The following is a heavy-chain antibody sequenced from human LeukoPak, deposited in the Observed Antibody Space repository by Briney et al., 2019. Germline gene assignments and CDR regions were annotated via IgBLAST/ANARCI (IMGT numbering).Heavy chain of an antibody. V-gene: IGHV4-59*08. D-gene: IGHD2-2*03. CDR2: IYYSGST. J-gene: IGHJ6*03. CDR3: ARLDIVVVPAAGDYYYMDV. Sequence: SETLSLTCTVSGGSISSYYWSWIRQPPGKGLEWIGYIYYSGSTNYNPSLKSRVTISVDTSKNQFSLKLSSVTAADTAVYYCARLDIVVVPAAGDYYYMDVWGKGTTVTISS. CDR1: GGSISSYY.